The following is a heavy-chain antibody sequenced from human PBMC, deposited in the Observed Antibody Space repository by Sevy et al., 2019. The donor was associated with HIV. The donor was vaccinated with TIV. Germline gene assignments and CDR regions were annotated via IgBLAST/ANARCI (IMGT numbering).Heavy chain of an antibody. D-gene: IGHD2-8*01. Sequence: SETLSLKCSVXGGSVNNHYWTWIRQSPGKGLEWLGYAHYSGRPDYNPSLKSRLTISLDMSKNQFSLQLDYVTAADTAIYXCETFGTNFXPRFDPWGQGTLVTVSS. CDR3: ETFGTNFXPRFDP. J-gene: IGHJ5*02. V-gene: IGHV4-59*02. CDR2: AHYSGRP. CDR1: GGSVNNHY.